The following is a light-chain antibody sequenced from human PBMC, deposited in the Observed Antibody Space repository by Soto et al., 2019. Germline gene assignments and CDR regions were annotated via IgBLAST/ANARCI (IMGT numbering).Light chain of an antibody. CDR1: QGISSA. CDR2: DVS. J-gene: IGKJ5*01. V-gene: IGKV1-13*02. CDR3: QQFETYPLT. Sequence: AIQLTQSPPSLSASIGDRVTITCRASQGISSAFAWYQQKPGTVPKLLIYDVSNLQSGIPSRFSGSGSGTDFTLTISSLQPVDFATYYCQQFETYPLTFGQGTRLEVK.